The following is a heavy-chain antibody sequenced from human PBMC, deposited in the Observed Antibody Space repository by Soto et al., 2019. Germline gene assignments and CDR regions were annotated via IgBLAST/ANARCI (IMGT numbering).Heavy chain of an antibody. V-gene: IGHV3-48*02. CDR3: ARDLLGYYSLPFDY. CDR2: ISSSSTI. CDR1: GFTFSSYS. J-gene: IGHJ4*02. D-gene: IGHD3-22*01. Sequence: GGSLRLSCAASGFTFSSYSMNWVRQAPGKGLEWVSYISSSSTIYYADSVKGRFTISRDNAKNSLYLQMNSLRDEDTAVYYCARDLLGYYSLPFDYWGQGTLVTVSS.